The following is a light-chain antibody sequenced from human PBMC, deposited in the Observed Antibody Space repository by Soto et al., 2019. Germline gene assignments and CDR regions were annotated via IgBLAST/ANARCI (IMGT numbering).Light chain of an antibody. CDR3: QQYNNWPPTWT. CDR2: GAS. Sequence: EIVMTQSPATLSESPGERATLSCRASQSVSSNLAWYQQKPGQAPRLLIYGASTRATGIPARFSGSGSGTEFTLTISSLQSEDFAVYYCQQYNNWPPTWTFGQGTKVEIK. V-gene: IGKV3-15*01. CDR1: QSVSSN. J-gene: IGKJ1*01.